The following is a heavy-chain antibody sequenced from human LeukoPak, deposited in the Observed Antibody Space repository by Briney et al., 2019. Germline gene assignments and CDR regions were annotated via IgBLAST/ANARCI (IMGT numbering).Heavy chain of an antibody. CDR1: GFTFSSYA. V-gene: IGHV3-30-3*01. Sequence: GRSLRLSCAASGFTFSSYAIHWVRQAPGKGLEWVAVISYDGSNKYYADSVKGRFTISRDNSKNTLYLQMNSLRAEDTAVYYCARDQPSGDSSGYTLQHWGQGTLVTVSS. D-gene: IGHD3-22*01. CDR3: ARDQPSGDSSGYTLQH. J-gene: IGHJ1*01. CDR2: ISYDGSNK.